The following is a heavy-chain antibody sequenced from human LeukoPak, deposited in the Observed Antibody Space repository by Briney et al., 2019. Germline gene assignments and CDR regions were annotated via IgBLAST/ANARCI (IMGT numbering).Heavy chain of an antibody. CDR1: GGSISSGGYY. Sequence: PSETLSLTCTVSGGSISSGGYYWSWIRQPPGKGLEWIWYIYHSGSTYYNPSHKSRVTISVDRSKNQFSLKLSSVTAADTAVYYCARGRTDYYGSGSYSSYFDYWGQGTLVTVSS. J-gene: IGHJ4*02. V-gene: IGHV4-30-2*01. CDR2: IYHSGST. CDR3: ARGRTDYYGSGSYSSYFDY. D-gene: IGHD3-10*01.